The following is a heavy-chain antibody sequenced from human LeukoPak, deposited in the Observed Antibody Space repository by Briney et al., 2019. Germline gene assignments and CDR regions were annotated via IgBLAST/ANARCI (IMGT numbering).Heavy chain of an antibody. CDR1: GGSFSGYY. Sequence: SETLSLTCAVYGGSFSGYYWSWIRQPPGKGLEWIGEINHSGSTNYNPSLKSRVTISVDTSKNQFSLKLSSVTAADTAVYYCARVPRCSGTTCYRGRYYYGMDVWGQGTTVTVSS. J-gene: IGHJ6*02. V-gene: IGHV4-34*01. CDR3: ARVPRCSGTTCYRGRYYYGMDV. CDR2: INHSGST. D-gene: IGHD2-2*01.